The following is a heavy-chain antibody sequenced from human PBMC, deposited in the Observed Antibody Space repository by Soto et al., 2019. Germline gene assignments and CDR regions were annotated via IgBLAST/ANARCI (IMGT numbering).Heavy chain of an antibody. D-gene: IGHD3-9*01. V-gene: IGHV3-7*01. CDR1: GFTFSSYW. CDR2: IKQDGSEK. Sequence: GGSLRLSCAASGFTFSSYWMSWVRQAPGKGLEWVANIKQDGSEKYYVDSVKGRFTISRDNAKNSLYLQMNSLRAEDTAVYYCARDTSLRYFDWLYTMGHPGNAFDIWGQGTMVTVSS. J-gene: IGHJ3*02. CDR3: ARDTSLRYFDWLYTMGHPGNAFDI.